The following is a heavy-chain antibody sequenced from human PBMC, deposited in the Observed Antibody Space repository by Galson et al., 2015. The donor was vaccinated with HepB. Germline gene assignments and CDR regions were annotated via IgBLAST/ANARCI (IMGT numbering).Heavy chain of an antibody. J-gene: IGHJ4*02. Sequence: SLRLSCAASGFTFSDYYMSWIRQAPGKGLEWVSYISSSSSYTNYADSVKGRFTISRDNAKTSLYLQMNSLRAEDTAVYYCARDPPAGRYSSGWYYFDYWGQGTLVTVSS. V-gene: IGHV3-11*06. D-gene: IGHD6-19*01. CDR2: ISSSSSYT. CDR3: ARDPPAGRYSSGWYYFDY. CDR1: GFTFSDYY.